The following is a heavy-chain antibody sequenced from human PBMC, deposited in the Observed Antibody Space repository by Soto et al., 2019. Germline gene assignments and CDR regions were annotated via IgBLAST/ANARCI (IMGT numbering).Heavy chain of an antibody. J-gene: IGHJ4*02. Sequence: QVQLQESGPGLVKPSETLSLTCNVSGGSISSYYWSWIRQPPGKGLEWIGYVYYSGSTNYNPSLKXRXTXXIDTSKNQFSRKLSSVTAADTAVYYCATYANYNHYWGQGTLVTVSS. V-gene: IGHV4-59*01. D-gene: IGHD4-4*01. CDR1: GGSISSYY. CDR2: VYYSGST. CDR3: ATYANYNHY.